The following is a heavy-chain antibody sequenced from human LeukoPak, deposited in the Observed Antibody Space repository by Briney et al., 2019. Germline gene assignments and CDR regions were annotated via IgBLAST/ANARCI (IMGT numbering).Heavy chain of an antibody. CDR1: GYSFTSYW. D-gene: IGHD4-23*01. CDR3: ARFARPGKNSRGFDY. Sequence: GESLKISCKGSGYSFTSYWIGWVRQMPGKGLEWMGIIYPGDSDTRYSPSFQGQVTISVDKSINPAYLQWSSLEASDTAMYYCARFARPGKNSRGFDYWGQGTLVTVSS. V-gene: IGHV5-51*01. CDR2: IYPGDSDT. J-gene: IGHJ4*02.